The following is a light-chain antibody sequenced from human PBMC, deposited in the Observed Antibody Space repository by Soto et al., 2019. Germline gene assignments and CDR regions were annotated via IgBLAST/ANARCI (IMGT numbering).Light chain of an antibody. CDR2: QAS. CDR3: QQYSSHST. V-gene: IGKV1-5*03. Sequence: IQMTQSPSSLSASVGDRVTITCRASQGIRNDLGWYQQKPGKAPKLLIYQASSLENGVPSRFSGSGSGTEFSLTISSLQPDDFATYYCQQYSSHSTFGQGTKVDI. J-gene: IGKJ1*01. CDR1: QGIRND.